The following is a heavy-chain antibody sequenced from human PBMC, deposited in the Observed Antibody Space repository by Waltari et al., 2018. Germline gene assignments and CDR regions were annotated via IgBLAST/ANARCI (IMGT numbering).Heavy chain of an antibody. Sequence: QVQLQESGPSVLKPSETLSLICPVSGGSISGFYWSWVRQPPGKGLDWIGYIYYTGSTDFNPSLKSRVTMSVDTSKNQFSLKLSSVTAADTAFYYCARGGGGDWEWFDPWGQGTLVTVSS. D-gene: IGHD2-21*02. J-gene: IGHJ5*02. CDR3: ARGGGGDWEWFDP. CDR1: GGSISGFY. CDR2: IYYTGST. V-gene: IGHV4-59*01.